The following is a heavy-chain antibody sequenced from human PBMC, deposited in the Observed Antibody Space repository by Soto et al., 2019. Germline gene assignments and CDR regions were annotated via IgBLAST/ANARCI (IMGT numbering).Heavy chain of an antibody. J-gene: IGHJ6*02. CDR1: GYTFTSYY. CDR2: INPSGGST. Sequence: ASVKVSCKASGYTFTSYYMHWVRQAPGQGLEWMGIINPSGGSTSYAQKFQGRVTMTRDTSTSTVYMELSSLRSEDTAVYYCAREGLANYDILTVYYTSPHAPPHYYYYGMDVWGQGTTVTVSS. CDR3: AREGLANYDILTVYYTSPHAPPHYYYYGMDV. V-gene: IGHV1-46*01. D-gene: IGHD3-9*01.